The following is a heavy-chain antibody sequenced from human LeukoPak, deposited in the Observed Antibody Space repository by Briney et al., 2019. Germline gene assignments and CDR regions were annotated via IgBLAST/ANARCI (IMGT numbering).Heavy chain of an antibody. CDR3: AASPDYYDSSGYSYYFDF. CDR2: IVIGSGNT. CDR1: GFTFTSSA. Sequence: SVKVSCKASGFTFTSSAVQWVRQARGQRLEWIGWIVIGSGNTNYAQKFQERVTITRDMSTSTAYMELSSLRSEDTAVYYCAASPDYYDSSGYSYYFDFWGQGTLVTVSS. D-gene: IGHD3-22*01. V-gene: IGHV1-58*01. J-gene: IGHJ4*02.